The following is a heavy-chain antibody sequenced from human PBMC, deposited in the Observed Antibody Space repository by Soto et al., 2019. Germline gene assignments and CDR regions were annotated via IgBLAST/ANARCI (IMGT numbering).Heavy chain of an antibody. V-gene: IGHV3-15*07. D-gene: IGHD3-10*01. CDR1: GIIFSNAW. Sequence: EVQLVESGGGLVKPGGSLRLSCEVSGIIFSNAWMNWVRQVPGKGLEWVGRIKSNVNGGTSDYAAPVKDRFTISRDDSKDKLYLEMDSLKTEDTAVYYCSSYEYGPVDLWGRGTLGTVSS. J-gene: IGHJ2*01. CDR2: IKSNVNGGTS. CDR3: SSYEYGPVDL.